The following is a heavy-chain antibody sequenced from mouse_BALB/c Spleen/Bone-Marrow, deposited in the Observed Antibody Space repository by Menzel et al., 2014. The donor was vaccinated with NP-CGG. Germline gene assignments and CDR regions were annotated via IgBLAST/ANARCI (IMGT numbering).Heavy chain of an antibody. J-gene: IGHJ4*01. CDR2: ISSGGSYT. Sequence: EVMLVESGGGLVKPGGSLKLSCAASGFTFSSYTMSWVRQTPEKRLEWVATISSGGSYTYYPDSVKGRFTISRDNAKNTLYLQMSSLKSEDTAMYYCTRDPFYYGCSYAMDYWGQGTSVTVSS. CDR3: TRDPFYYGCSYAMDY. CDR1: GFTFSSYT. V-gene: IGHV5-6-4*01. D-gene: IGHD1-1*01.